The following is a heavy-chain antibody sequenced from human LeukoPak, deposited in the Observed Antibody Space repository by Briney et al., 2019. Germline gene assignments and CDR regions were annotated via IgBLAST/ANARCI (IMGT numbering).Heavy chain of an antibody. CDR3: ARDNWNDRVGYFDY. D-gene: IGHD1-20*01. CDR1: GDSVSSNSAA. J-gene: IGHJ4*02. V-gene: IGHV6-1*01. CDR2: TYYRSKWCN. Sequence: SQTLSLTCAISGDSVSSNSAAWNWIRQSPSRGLEWLGRTYYRSKWCNDYAVSVKSRITINPDTPKNQFSLQLNSVTPEDTAVYYCARDNWNDRVGYFDYWGQGTLVTVSS.